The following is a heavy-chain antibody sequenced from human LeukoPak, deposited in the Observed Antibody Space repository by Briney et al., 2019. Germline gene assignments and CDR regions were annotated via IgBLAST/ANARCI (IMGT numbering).Heavy chain of an antibody. Sequence: GGSLRLSCAASGFTFSSYEMNWVRQAPGKGLEWVSYISSSGSTIYYADSVKGRFTISRDNAKKSLYLQMNSLRAEDTAVYYCARDGRWINYYDGSSPVWGQGALVTVSS. CDR2: ISSSGSTI. CDR1: GFTFSSYE. CDR3: ARDGRWINYYDGSSPV. J-gene: IGHJ4*02. V-gene: IGHV3-48*03. D-gene: IGHD3-22*01.